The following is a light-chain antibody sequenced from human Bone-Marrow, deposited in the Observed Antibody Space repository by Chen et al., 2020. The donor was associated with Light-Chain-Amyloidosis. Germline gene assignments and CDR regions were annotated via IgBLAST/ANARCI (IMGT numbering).Light chain of an antibody. Sequence: SYELTQPPSVSVSPGQTARITCSGDDLPTKYAYWYQQKPGQAPVLVIHRDTERPSGISERFSGSSSGTTAALTISGVQAEDEADYHCQSADSSGTDEVIFGRVTKLTVL. CDR1: DLPTKY. V-gene: IGLV3-25*03. CDR3: QSADSSGTDEVI. CDR2: RDT. J-gene: IGLJ2*01.